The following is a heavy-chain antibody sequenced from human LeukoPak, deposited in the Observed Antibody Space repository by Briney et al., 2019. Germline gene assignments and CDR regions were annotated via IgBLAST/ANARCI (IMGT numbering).Heavy chain of an antibody. J-gene: IGHJ4*02. D-gene: IGHD6-6*01. Sequence: ASVKVSCKASGYTFTNYGIGWVRHAPGQGLEWMGWINPNSGGTNYAQKFQGRVTMTRDTSISTAYMELSRLRSDDTAVYYCARDGAARPEYDYWGQGTLVTVSS. V-gene: IGHV1-2*02. CDR3: ARDGAARPEYDY. CDR2: INPNSGGT. CDR1: GYTFTNYG.